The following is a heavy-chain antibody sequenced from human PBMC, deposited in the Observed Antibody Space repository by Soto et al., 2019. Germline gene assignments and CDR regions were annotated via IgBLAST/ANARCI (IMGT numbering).Heavy chain of an antibody. CDR1: GGAISSGGYY. Sequence: QVQLQESGPGLVKPSQTLSLTCTVSGGAISSGGYYWSWSRKHPGKGLEWIGYIYYSGSTYYNPSLNSRVTISVDTSKNQFSLKLSSVAAADTAVDYCARSIDPWGQGTLVTVSS. CDR2: IYYSGST. J-gene: IGHJ5*02. CDR3: ARSIDP. V-gene: IGHV4-31*03.